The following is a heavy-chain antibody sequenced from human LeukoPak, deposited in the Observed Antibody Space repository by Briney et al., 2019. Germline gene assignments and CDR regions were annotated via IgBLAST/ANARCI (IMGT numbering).Heavy chain of an antibody. V-gene: IGHV3-66*01. CDR1: GLSVSGNY. Sequence: GGSLRLSCAASGLSVSGNYMSWVRLAPGKGLEWVSVIRSGGSTDYAASVKGRFTISRDNSKNTLYLQMGSLRVEDMAVYDCARGGGYRGYGQDYWGQGTLVTVSS. CDR2: IRSGGST. J-gene: IGHJ4*02. CDR3: ARGGGYRGYGQDY. D-gene: IGHD5-12*01.